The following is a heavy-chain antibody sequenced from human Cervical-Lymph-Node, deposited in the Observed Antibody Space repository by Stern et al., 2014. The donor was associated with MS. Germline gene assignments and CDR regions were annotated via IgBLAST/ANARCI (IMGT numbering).Heavy chain of an antibody. CDR2: VYYTGST. Sequence: QVQLVESGPGLVKPSETLSLMCTVSGDSISNYYWNWIRQTPERGLQWIGYVYYTGSTSYNPSLNGRVTISLGTSKNEFSLKLDSVTAADTAVYYCARGGIALALNWFDLWGQGTPVTVSS. CDR1: GDSISNYY. CDR3: ARGGIALALNWFDL. D-gene: IGHD6-19*01. J-gene: IGHJ5*02. V-gene: IGHV4-59*01.